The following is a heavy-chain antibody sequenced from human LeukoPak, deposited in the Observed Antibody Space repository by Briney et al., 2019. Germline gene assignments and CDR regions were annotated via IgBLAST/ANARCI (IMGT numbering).Heavy chain of an antibody. V-gene: IGHV3-15*01. D-gene: IGHD6-13*01. CDR3: TTVGYVAATGQGLDY. CDR2: IKSKADDGTT. J-gene: IGHJ4*02. CDR1: GLTFSNAW. Sequence: GGSLRLSCAASGLTFSNAWMSWVRQAPGKGLEWLGRIKSKADDGTTDYAAPVKGRFTISRDDSKNTLSLQMNSLKTEDTAVYYCTTVGYVAATGQGLDYWGQGTLVTVSS.